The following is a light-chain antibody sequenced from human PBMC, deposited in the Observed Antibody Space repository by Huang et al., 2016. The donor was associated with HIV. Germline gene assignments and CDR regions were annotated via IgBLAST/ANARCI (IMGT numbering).Light chain of an antibody. Sequence: EIVMTQSPATLSVSPGERATLSCRASQSVSSNLAWYQQKPGQAPRLLIYGASTRAPTVAARFSGSGSGTEFTLIISSLQSEDSAIYYCQQYNNWPPYTFGQGTKLEI. CDR3: QQYNNWPPYT. CDR2: GAS. V-gene: IGKV3-15*01. J-gene: IGKJ2*01. CDR1: QSVSSN.